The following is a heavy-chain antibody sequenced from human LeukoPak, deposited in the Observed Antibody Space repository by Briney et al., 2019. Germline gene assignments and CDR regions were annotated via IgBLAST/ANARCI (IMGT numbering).Heavy chain of an antibody. CDR3: ASPPENGSVWYYFDS. D-gene: IGHD6-19*01. J-gene: IGHJ4*02. CDR2: IHADSGNT. CDR1: GYTFTTCA. Sequence: EASVKVSCKTSGYTFTTCAVHWVRQAPGQRLEWMGWIHADSGNTKYSQKLQGRVAIARDTSASTIYMELRSLRSEDTAVYYCASPPENGSVWYYFDSWGQGILVTVSS. V-gene: IGHV1-3*01.